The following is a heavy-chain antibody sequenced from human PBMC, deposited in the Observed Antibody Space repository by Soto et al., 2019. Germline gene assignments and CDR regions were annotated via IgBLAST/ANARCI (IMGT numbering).Heavy chain of an antibody. D-gene: IGHD2-15*01. V-gene: IGHV4-59*01. CDR1: GGSIRDVY. CDR2: IFHSGND. Sequence: SETLSLTCTVSGGSIRDVYWSWIRQPPGKGLEWIGFIFHSGNDKYNPSLKGRVTISVDTSKNHFSLSLDSVTAADTAVYFCARAHAPTLPFDYWGQGTLVTVSS. CDR3: ARAHAPTLPFDY. J-gene: IGHJ4*01.